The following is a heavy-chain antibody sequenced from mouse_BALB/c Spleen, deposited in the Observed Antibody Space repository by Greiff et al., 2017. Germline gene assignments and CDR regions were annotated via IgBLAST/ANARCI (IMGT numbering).Heavy chain of an antibody. CDR1: GFTFSSYT. CDR3: ATQNSNYAIDY. V-gene: IGHV5-12-2*01. CDR2: ISNGGGST. Sequence: EVKLMESGGGLVQPGGSLKLSCAASGFTFSSYTMSWVRQTPEKRLEWVAYISNGGGSTYYPDTVKGRFTISRDNTKNTLYLQMSSLKSEDTAMYYCATQNSNYAIDYWGQGTSVTVSS. J-gene: IGHJ4*01.